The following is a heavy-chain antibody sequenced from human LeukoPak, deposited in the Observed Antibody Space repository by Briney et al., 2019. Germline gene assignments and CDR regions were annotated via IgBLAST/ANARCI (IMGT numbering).Heavy chain of an antibody. V-gene: IGHV3-21*01. D-gene: IGHD6-13*01. Sequence: GGSLRLSCAASGFTFSNYVINWVRQAPGKGLEWVSSISSGSTSIYYADLVKGRFTISRDNANSSLYLQMSSPRDEDTAVYYCARGSSSGLESYYFDYWGQGTLVTVSS. CDR3: ARGSSSGLESYYFDY. J-gene: IGHJ4*02. CDR1: GFTFSNYV. CDR2: ISSGSTSI.